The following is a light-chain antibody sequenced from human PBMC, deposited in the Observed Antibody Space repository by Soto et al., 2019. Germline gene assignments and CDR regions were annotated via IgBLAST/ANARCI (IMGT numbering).Light chain of an antibody. J-gene: IGLJ2*01. CDR3: QSYDSSLSGVV. CDR2: GNS. CDR1: SSNFGAGYD. Sequence: QSVLTQPPSVSGAPGQTVTMSCTGSSSNFGAGYDVHWYQQLPGTAPKLLIYGNSNRPSGVPDQFSGSKSGTSASLVITGLQAEDEADYYCQSYDSSLSGVVFGGGTQLTVL. V-gene: IGLV1-40*01.